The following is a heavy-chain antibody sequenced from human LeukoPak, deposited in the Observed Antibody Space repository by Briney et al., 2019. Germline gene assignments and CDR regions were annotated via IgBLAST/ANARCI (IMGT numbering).Heavy chain of an antibody. CDR3: AGEPYYYDSSGLPKY. CDR1: GGSISSYY. J-gene: IGHJ4*02. CDR2: IYYGGST. Sequence: PSETLSLTCTVSGGSISSYYWSWIRQPPGKGLEWIGYIYYGGSTNYNPSLKSRVTISVDTSKNQFSLKLSSVTAADTAVYYCAGEPYYYDSSGLPKYWGQGTLVTVSS. D-gene: IGHD3-22*01. V-gene: IGHV4-59*01.